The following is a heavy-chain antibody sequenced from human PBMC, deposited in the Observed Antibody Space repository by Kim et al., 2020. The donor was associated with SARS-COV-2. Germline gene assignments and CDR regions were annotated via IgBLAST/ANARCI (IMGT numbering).Heavy chain of an antibody. CDR2: IYYSGST. CDR1: GGSISSSSYY. D-gene: IGHD6-19*01. J-gene: IGHJ4*02. Sequence: SETLSLTCTVSGGSISSSSYYWGWIRQPPGKGLEWIGSIYYSGSTYYNPSLKSRVTISVDTSKNQFSLKLSSVTAADTAVYYCARRVRGAGYSSGWLNFDYWGQGTLVTVSS. CDR3: ARRVRGAGYSSGWLNFDY. V-gene: IGHV4-39*01.